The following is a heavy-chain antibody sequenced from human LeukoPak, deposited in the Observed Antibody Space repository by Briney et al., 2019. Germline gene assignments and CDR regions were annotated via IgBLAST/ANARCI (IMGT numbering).Heavy chain of an antibody. J-gene: IGHJ4*02. CDR3: TTTYCSGGSCYRGRYYFDY. CDR2: IKSKTDGGTT. V-gene: IGHV3-15*07. D-gene: IGHD2-15*01. CDR1: GFTFSNAW. Sequence: GGSLRLSCAASGFTFSNAWMNWVRQAPGEGLEWVGRIKSKTDGGTTDYAAPVKGRFTISRDDSKNTLYLQMNSLKTEDTAVYYCTTTYCSGGSCYRGRYYFDYWGQGTLVTVSS.